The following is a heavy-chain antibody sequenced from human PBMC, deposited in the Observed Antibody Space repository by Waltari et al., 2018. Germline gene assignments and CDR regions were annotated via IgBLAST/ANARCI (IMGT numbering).Heavy chain of an antibody. J-gene: IGHJ6*02. CDR3: ARDLSLDV. CDR2: IYYSGST. Sequence: QVQLQESGPGLVTPSETLSLTCPVAGGSIRSIYWSWIRQPPGKGLEWIGYIYYSGSTNYNPSLKSRVTISVDTSKNQFSLKLSYVTAADTAVYYCARDLSLDVWGQGTTVTVSS. CDR1: GGSIRSIY. V-gene: IGHV4-59*01.